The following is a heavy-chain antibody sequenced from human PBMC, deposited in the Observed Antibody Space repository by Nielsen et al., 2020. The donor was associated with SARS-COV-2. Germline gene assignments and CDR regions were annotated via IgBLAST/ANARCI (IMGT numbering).Heavy chain of an antibody. D-gene: IGHD3-16*01. CDR1: GFAFDDYS. Sequence: GGSLRLSCVASGFAFDDYSMHWVRQAPGKGLEWVSIINWSGDNTYYADSLAGRFTVSRDSSKNTVYLQMNSLSVEDTAVYYCAKRRAVFMLTFGGEGAMDVWGQGTTVSVSS. CDR2: INWSGDNT. V-gene: IGHV3-43*01. J-gene: IGHJ6*02. CDR3: AKRRAVFMLTFGGEGAMDV.